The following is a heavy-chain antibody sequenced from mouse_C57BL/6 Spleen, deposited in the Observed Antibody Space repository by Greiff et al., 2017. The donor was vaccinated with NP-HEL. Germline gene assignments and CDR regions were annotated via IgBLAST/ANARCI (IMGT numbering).Heavy chain of an antibody. D-gene: IGHD1-1*01. Sequence: QVQLQQSGPELVKPGASVKISCKASGYSFTSYYIHWVKQRPGQGLEWIGWIYPGSGNTKYNEKFKGKATLTADTSSSTAYMQLSSLTSEDSAVYYYARQSYYYGSSYWDFDVWGTGTTVTVSS. CDR2: IYPGSGNT. V-gene: IGHV1-66*01. J-gene: IGHJ1*03. CDR3: ARQSYYYGSSYWDFDV. CDR1: GYSFTSYY.